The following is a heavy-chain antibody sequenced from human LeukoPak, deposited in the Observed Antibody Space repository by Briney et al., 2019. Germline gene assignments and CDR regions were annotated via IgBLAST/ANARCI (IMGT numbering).Heavy chain of an antibody. CDR3: ARVGYSYDIGLGAFDI. J-gene: IGHJ3*02. V-gene: IGHV4-61*01. Sequence: PSETLSLTCTVSGGSVSSGSYYWSWIRQPPGKGLEWIGYIYYSGSTNYNPSLKSRVTISVDTSKNQFSLKLSSVTAADTAVYYCARVGYSYDIGLGAFDIWGQGTMVTVSP. CDR2: IYYSGST. CDR1: GGSVSSGSYY. D-gene: IGHD5-18*01.